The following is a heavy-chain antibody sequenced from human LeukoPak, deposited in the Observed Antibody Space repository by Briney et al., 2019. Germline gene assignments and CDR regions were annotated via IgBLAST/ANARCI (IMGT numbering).Heavy chain of an antibody. Sequence: GGSLRLSCAASGFTFSSYGMHWVRQAPGKGLEWVAVISYDGSNKYYADSVKGRFTISRDNSKNTLYLQMNSLRAEDTAVYYCAKDDFWSGYSHYYYYYYMDVWGKGTTVTVSS. V-gene: IGHV3-30*18. CDR1: GFTFSSYG. D-gene: IGHD3-3*01. CDR2: ISYDGSNK. CDR3: AKDDFWSGYSHYYYYYYMDV. J-gene: IGHJ6*03.